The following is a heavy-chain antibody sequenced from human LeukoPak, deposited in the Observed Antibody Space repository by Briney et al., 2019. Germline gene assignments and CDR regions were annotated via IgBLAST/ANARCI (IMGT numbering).Heavy chain of an antibody. CDR3: ARTLGSGTSDY. CDR1: GDSISSYY. V-gene: IGHV4-59*01. D-gene: IGHD3-10*02. Sequence: SETLSLTCTVSGDSISSYYWSWIRQPTGKGLEWIGYVYYTGSTDYNPSLWSRVTISVDASKSQFSLTLSSVTAADTAVYYCARTLGSGTSDYWGQGTLVTVS. CDR2: VYYTGST. J-gene: IGHJ4*02.